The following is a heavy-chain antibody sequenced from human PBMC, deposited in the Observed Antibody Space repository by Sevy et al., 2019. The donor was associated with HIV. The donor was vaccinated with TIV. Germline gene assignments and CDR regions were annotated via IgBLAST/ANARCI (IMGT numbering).Heavy chain of an antibody. Sequence: SETLSLTCTVSGGSVSSGSYYWSWIRQPPGKGLEWIGYIYYSGSTNYNPSLKSRVTISVDTSKNQFSLKLSSVTAADTAVYYCARDLAALRYFDWYTQEWGWFDPWGQGTLVTVSS. J-gene: IGHJ5*02. D-gene: IGHD3-9*01. CDR3: ARDLAALRYFDWYTQEWGWFDP. CDR2: IYYSGST. V-gene: IGHV4-61*01. CDR1: GGSVSSGSYY.